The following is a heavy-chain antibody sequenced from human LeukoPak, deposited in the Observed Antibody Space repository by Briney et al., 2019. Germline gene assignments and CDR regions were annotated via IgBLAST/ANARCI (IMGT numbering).Heavy chain of an antibody. J-gene: IGHJ4*02. Sequence: PGGSLRLSCAASAFIFSDYSMNWVRQAPGKGLEWISYFSGRSSTIYYADSVRGRFTISRDNAKNSMYLQMNSLRAEDTAVYYCARDRLTSGSYFFDYWGQGTLVTVSS. V-gene: IGHV3-48*01. D-gene: IGHD1-26*01. CDR2: FSGRSSTI. CDR3: ARDRLTSGSYFFDY. CDR1: AFIFSDYS.